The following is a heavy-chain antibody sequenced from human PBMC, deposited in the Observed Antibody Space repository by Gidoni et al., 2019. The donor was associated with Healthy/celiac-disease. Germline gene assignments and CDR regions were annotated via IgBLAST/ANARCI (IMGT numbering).Heavy chain of an antibody. CDR3: ARGLADYGLGWYFDL. J-gene: IGHJ2*01. CDR1: GFTVSSNY. Sequence: EVQLVESGGGLVQPGGYLRLSCAASGFTVSSNYMSWVSQAPGKGLEWVSVSDSGGSTYYADAVKGRFTISRHNSKNTLYLQMNSLRTEDTAVYYGARGLADYGLGWYFDLWGRGTLVTVSS. V-gene: IGHV3-53*04. CDR2: SDSGGST. D-gene: IGHD4-17*01.